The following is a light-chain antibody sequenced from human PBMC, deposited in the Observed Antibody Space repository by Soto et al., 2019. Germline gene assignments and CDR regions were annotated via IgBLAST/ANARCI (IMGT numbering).Light chain of an antibody. CDR3: GGWEDSLSGPV. CDR2: RNN. Sequence: QSVLTQPPSASGTPGQRGNISCSGSSSNIGSNYVYWYRQFPGTAPKLLIQRNNQRPSGVPARFSGSKSGTSASLASSGLRSDDEADYYCGGWEDSLSGPVFGGGTQRTVL. V-gene: IGLV1-47*01. J-gene: IGLJ2*01. CDR1: SSNIGSNY.